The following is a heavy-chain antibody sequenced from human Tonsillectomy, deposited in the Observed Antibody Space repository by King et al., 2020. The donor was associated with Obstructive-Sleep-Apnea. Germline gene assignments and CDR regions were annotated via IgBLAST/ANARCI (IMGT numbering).Heavy chain of an antibody. CDR3: ARDTGYCSSTTCYAYAFDI. J-gene: IGHJ3*02. Sequence: QLVQSGAEMKKPGASVKVSCKASGYTSTNYGITWVRQAPGQGLEWMGWISSYNGNSNYAQKLQGRVTMTTDTATTTAYMELRSLRSEDTAVYYCARDTGYCSSTTCYAYAFDIWGQGTMVTVSS. CDR1: GYTSTNYG. CDR2: ISSYNGNS. V-gene: IGHV1-18*01. D-gene: IGHD2-2*01.